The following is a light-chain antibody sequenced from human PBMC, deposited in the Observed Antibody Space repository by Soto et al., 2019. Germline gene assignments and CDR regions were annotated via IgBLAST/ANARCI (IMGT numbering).Light chain of an antibody. Sequence: QLVLTQPPSASASLGASVKLTCTRSSGHSSYAIAWHQQQPEKGPRYLMKLNSDGSHSKGDGIPDRFSGSSSGAERYLTISSLQSEDEADYYCQTWGTGIRVFGTGTKVTVL. CDR3: QTWGTGIRV. CDR2: LNSDGSH. V-gene: IGLV4-69*01. J-gene: IGLJ1*01. CDR1: SGHSSYA.